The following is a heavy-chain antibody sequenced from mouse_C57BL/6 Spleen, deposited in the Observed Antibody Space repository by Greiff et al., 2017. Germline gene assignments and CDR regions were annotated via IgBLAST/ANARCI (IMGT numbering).Heavy chain of an antibody. V-gene: IGHV5-16*01. CDR3: ARESTVVDAMDY. J-gene: IGHJ4*01. Sequence: EVQVVESEGGLVQPGSSMKLSCTASGFTFSDYYMAWVRQVPEKGLEWVANINYDGSSTYYLDSLKSRFIISRDNAKNILYLQMSSLKSEDTATYYCARESTVVDAMDYWGQGTSVTVSS. CDR2: INYDGSST. CDR1: GFTFSDYY. D-gene: IGHD1-1*01.